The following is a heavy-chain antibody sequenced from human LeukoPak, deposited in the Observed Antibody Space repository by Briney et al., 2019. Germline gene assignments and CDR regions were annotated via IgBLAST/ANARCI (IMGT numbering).Heavy chain of an antibody. CDR2: IWYDGSNT. Sequence: GSLRLSCATSGFTFSTSGMHWVRQAPGKGLEWVAVIWYDGSNTYYADSVKGRFTISRDNSKNTLYLQMNSLRAEDTAVYYCASGSGHTYRAIEYWGQGISVTVSS. CDR3: ASGSGHTYRAIEY. V-gene: IGHV3-33*01. D-gene: IGHD5-18*01. J-gene: IGHJ4*02. CDR1: GFTFSTSG.